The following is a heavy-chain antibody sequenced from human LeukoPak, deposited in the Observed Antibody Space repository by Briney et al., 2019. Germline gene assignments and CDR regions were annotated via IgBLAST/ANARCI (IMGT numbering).Heavy chain of an antibody. CDR2: MNPFSGNT. D-gene: IGHD6-13*01. Sequence: GASVKVSCKASGYTFTNYDIHWVRQATGQGLEWTGWMNPFSGNTGYAQNFQGRITITRNTSISTAYMELSSLRSEDTPVYYCARTQHLVLRSPLDPWGQGTLVTVSS. CDR1: GYTFTNYD. J-gene: IGHJ5*02. CDR3: ARTQHLVLRSPLDP. V-gene: IGHV1-8*03.